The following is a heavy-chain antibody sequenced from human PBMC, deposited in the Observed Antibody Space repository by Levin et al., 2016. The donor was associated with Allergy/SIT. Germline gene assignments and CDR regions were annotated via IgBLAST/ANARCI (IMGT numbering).Heavy chain of an antibody. CDR1: GFTFSSYA. J-gene: IGHJ6*02. CDR2: IWYDGSNK. CDR3: ARRSTVGTYGMDV. V-gene: IGHV3-33*08. D-gene: IGHD4-23*01. Sequence: GESLKISCAASGFTFSSYAMSWVRQAPGKGLEWVAVIWYDGSNKYYADSVKGRFTISRDNSKNTLSLQMDSLRVEDTAVYYCARRSTVGTYGMDVWGQGTTVTVSS.